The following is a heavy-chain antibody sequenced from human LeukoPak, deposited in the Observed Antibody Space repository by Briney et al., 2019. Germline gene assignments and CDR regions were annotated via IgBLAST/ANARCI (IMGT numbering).Heavy chain of an antibody. CDR2: MHGSGSP. D-gene: IGHD2/OR15-2a*01. CDR3: ARDLSVNAFDI. V-gene: IGHV4-59*02. CDR1: GASVRSDH. Sequence: SETLTLTCTASGASVRSDHWNWIRQPPGKGLEWIAYMHGSGSPNYNPSLASRLTLSVDATENLLSLKLTSVTAADTAVYFCARDLSVNAFDIWGQGTLVTVSS. J-gene: IGHJ3*02.